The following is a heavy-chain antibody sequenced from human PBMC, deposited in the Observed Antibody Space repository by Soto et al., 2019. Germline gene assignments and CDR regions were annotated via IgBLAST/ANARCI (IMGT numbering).Heavy chain of an antibody. Sequence: SETLSLTCAVSGASFSPYYWSWIRQPPGKGLEWIGEINHSGSTNYNPSLKSRVTISVDTSKNQFSLKLSSVTAAATAVYYCARGGWSHNAYRGPGTLVTVSS. CDR2: INHSGST. CDR1: GASFSPYY. J-gene: IGHJ4*02. V-gene: IGHV4-34*01. D-gene: IGHD3-3*01. CDR3: ARGGWSHNAY.